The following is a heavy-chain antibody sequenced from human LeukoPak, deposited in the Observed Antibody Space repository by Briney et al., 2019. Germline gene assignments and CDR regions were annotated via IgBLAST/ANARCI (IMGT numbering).Heavy chain of an antibody. J-gene: IGHJ4*02. V-gene: IGHV4-4*09. CDR3: ARIRAYTTTHQYYFDY. D-gene: IGHD3-16*01. CDR1: GGSISPFY. CDR2: IYSKGDT. Sequence: SETLSLTCTVSGGSISPFYWTWIRQRPGEGLEWIGYIYSKGDTDYKPSLKSRVTISLHTSQKPFSLRLSSVTAADAAVYYCARIRAYTTTHQYYFDYWGQGALVTVSS.